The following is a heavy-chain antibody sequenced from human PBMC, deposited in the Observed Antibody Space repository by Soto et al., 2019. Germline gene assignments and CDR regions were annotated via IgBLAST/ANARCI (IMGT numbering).Heavy chain of an antibody. Sequence: SETLSLTCAVYGGSFSGYYWSWIRQPPGKGLEWIGEINHSGSTNYNPSLKSRVTISVDTSKNQFSLKLSSVTAADTAVYYCARGGHCSSTSCFNDAFDIWGQGTMVTVSS. CDR2: INHSGST. D-gene: IGHD2-2*01. CDR1: GGSFSGYY. CDR3: ARGGHCSSTSCFNDAFDI. J-gene: IGHJ3*02. V-gene: IGHV4-34*01.